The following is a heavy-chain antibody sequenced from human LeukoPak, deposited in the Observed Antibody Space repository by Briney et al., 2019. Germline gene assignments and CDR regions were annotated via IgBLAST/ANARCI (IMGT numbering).Heavy chain of an antibody. CDR3: ATSSFYGQL. D-gene: IGHD2/OR15-2a*01. CDR1: GFSFSDTY. CDR2: IATGGYTL. V-gene: IGHV3-11*01. Sequence: HGGSLRLSCAATGFSFSDTYMSWIRQAPGKGLEWIAYIATGGYTLDYADSVRGRFTVSRDNAKNSLYLQMDSLRVEDTAVYYCATSSFYGQLWGQGTLVTVSS. J-gene: IGHJ1*01.